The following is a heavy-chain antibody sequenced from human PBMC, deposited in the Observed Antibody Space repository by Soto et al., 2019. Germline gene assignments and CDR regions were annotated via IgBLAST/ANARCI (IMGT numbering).Heavy chain of an antibody. CDR3: ARAGYGGYCSSTSCPYGMDV. V-gene: IGHV4-30-4*01. Sequence: QVQLQESGPGLVKPSQTLSLTCTVSGGSISSGDYYWSWIRQPPGKGLEWIGYIYYSGSTYYNPSLKSRVTISVDTSKNQFSLKLSSVTAADTAVYYCARAGYGGYCSSTSCPYGMDVWGQGTTVTVSS. J-gene: IGHJ6*02. CDR1: GGSISSGDYY. CDR2: IYYSGST. D-gene: IGHD2-2*01.